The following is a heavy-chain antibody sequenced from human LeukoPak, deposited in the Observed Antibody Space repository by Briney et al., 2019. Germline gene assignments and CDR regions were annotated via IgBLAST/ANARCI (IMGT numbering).Heavy chain of an antibody. D-gene: IGHD6-19*01. CDR2: IYYSGST. CDR3: ARRGAVAGTKTKRGGWFDP. J-gene: IGHJ5*02. V-gene: IGHV4-59*12. CDR1: GGSISSYY. Sequence: SSETLSLTCTVSGGSISSYYWSWIRQPPGKGLEWIGYIYYSGSTNYNPSLKSRVTISVDTSKNQFSLKLSSVTAADTAVYYCARRGAVAGTKTKRGGWFDPWGQGTLVTVSS.